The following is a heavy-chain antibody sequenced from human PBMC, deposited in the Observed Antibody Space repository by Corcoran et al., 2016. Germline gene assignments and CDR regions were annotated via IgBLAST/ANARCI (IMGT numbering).Heavy chain of an antibody. CDR1: GFTFSNAC. V-gene: IGHV3-15*01. CDR2: IKRKTDGGTT. J-gene: IGHJ4*02. CDR3: TTEGDVGVAAAIDY. Sequence: EVQLVESGGGLVKPGGSLRLSCAASGFTFSNACMSWVRQAPGKGLEWVGRIKRKTDGGTTDYAAPVKGRFTISRDDSKNTLYLKMNSLKTEDTDVDYCTTEGDVGVAAAIDYWGQGTLVTVSS. D-gene: IGHD2-2*02.